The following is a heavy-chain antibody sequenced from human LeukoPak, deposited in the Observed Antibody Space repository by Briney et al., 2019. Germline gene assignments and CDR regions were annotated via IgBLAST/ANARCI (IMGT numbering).Heavy chain of an antibody. V-gene: IGHV1-46*01. CDR1: GYTFTSYY. CDR3: ARDLTGGDGYNSCGMDV. J-gene: IGHJ6*02. CDR2: INPSGGST. D-gene: IGHD5-24*01. Sequence: GASVKVSCKASGYTFTSYYMHWVRRAPGQGLEWMGIINPSGGSTSYAQKFQGRVTMTRDTSTSTVYMELSSLGSEDTAVYYCARDLTGGDGYNSCGMDVWGQGTTVTVSS.